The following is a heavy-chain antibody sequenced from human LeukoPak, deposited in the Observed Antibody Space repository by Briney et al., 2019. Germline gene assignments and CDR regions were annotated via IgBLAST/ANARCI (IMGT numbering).Heavy chain of an antibody. CDR1: GFTFSSYA. V-gene: IGHV3-23*01. D-gene: IGHD3-10*01. J-gene: IGHJ6*02. Sequence: GGSLRLSCAASGFTFSSYAMSWVRQAPGKGLEWVSAISGSGGSTYYADSVKGRFTISRDNSKNTLYLQLNSLRAEDTAVYYCARDQLYYLGSGSLTVGPFHGMDVWGQGTTVTVS. CDR3: ARDQLYYLGSGSLTVGPFHGMDV. CDR2: ISGSGGST.